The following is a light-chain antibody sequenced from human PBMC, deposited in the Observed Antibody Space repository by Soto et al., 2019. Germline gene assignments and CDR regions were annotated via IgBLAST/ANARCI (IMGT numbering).Light chain of an antibody. V-gene: IGLV7-46*01. J-gene: IGLJ2*01. CDR2: DTG. Sequence: QAVVTQEPSLTVSPGGTVTLTCGSSTGAVTSGHYPYWFQQKPGQAPRTLLYDTGNKHSWTPARFSGSLLGGKAALTLSGAQPEDEAEYYCLLFYSGARVFGGGTQLTVL. CDR3: LLFYSGARV. CDR1: TGAVTSGHY.